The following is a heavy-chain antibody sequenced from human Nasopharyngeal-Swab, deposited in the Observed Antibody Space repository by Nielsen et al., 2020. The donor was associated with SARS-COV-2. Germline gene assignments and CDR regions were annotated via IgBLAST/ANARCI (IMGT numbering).Heavy chain of an antibody. CDR2: ISGSGSNT. CDR3: AKDGGGWYTSGWYYFDS. J-gene: IGHJ4*02. CDR1: GFTFDNYA. D-gene: IGHD6-19*01. Sequence: GESLKISCAASGFTFDNYAMSWVRQPPGRGLEWVSSISGSGSNTYYRDSVKGRFTISRDNFQNTLYLQMNSLRAEDTALYYCAKDGGGWYTSGWYYFDSWGQQSLVTVSS. V-gene: IGHV3-23*01.